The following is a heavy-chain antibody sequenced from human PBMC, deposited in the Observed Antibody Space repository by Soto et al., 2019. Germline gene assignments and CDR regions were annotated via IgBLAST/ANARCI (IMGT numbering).Heavy chain of an antibody. CDR2: IIPVFGTT. CDR3: AREGIAVAGWGDTKFDP. V-gene: IGHV1-69*01. D-gene: IGHD6-19*01. J-gene: IGHJ5*02. Sequence: QVQLVQSGAEVKKPGSSVRVSCKASGGTFSTYAISWVRQAPGQGLEWMGGIIPVFGTTNYAQKFQVRVTISADESTSTSYMELSSLRSEDTAVYYCAREGIAVAGWGDTKFDPWGQGTLVTGSS. CDR1: GGTFSTYA.